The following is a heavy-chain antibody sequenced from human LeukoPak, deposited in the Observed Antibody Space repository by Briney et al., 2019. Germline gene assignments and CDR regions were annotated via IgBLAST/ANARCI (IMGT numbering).Heavy chain of an antibody. Sequence: SETLSLTCTVSGGSISSSSYYWGWIRQPPGKGLEWIGSIYYSGSTYYNPSLKSRVTISVDTSKNQFSLKLSSVTAADTAVYYCARLGATILAFDIWGQGTMVTVSS. V-gene: IGHV4-39*01. CDR3: ARLGATILAFDI. CDR1: GGSISSSSYY. D-gene: IGHD1-26*01. CDR2: IYYSGST. J-gene: IGHJ3*02.